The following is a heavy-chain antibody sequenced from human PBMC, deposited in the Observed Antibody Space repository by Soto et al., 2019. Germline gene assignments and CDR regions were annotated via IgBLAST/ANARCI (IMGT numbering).Heavy chain of an antibody. Sequence: GASVKVSCKASGGTFSSYAISWVRQAPGQGLEWMGGIIPIFGTANYAQKFQGRVTITADESTSTAYMELSSLRSEDTAGYYCATSYGPSDAFDIWGQGTMVTVSS. J-gene: IGHJ3*02. V-gene: IGHV1-69*13. D-gene: IGHD3-10*01. CDR1: GGTFSSYA. CDR3: ATSYGPSDAFDI. CDR2: IIPIFGTA.